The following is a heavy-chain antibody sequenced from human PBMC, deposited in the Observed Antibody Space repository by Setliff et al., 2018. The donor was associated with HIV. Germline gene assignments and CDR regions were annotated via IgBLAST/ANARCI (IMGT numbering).Heavy chain of an antibody. CDR3: ARGVAVTAIHAYYYGLDV. CDR2: FYSSRSN. Sequence: PSETLSLTCTVSGGSINSGSHYWSWIRQPAGKGLEWIGRFYSSRSNSYSPSLKSRVTISVDTPKNQFSLRLSSVTAADTAVYYCARGVAVTAIHAYYYGLDVWGQGTTVTVSS. J-gene: IGHJ6*02. D-gene: IGHD2-21*02. CDR1: GGSINSGSHY. V-gene: IGHV4-61*02.